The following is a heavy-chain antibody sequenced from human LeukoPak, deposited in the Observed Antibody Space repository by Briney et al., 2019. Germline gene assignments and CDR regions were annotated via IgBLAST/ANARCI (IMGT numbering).Heavy chain of an antibody. V-gene: IGHV1-24*01. D-gene: IGHD6-6*01. Sequence: ASVKVSCKVSGYTLTELSMHWVRQAPGKGLEWMGGFDPEDGETIYAQKFQGRVTMTRDTSTSTVYMELSSLRSDDTAVYYCASTAARRFDYWGQGTLVTVSS. CDR3: ASTAARRFDY. CDR2: FDPEDGET. CDR1: GYTLTELS. J-gene: IGHJ4*02.